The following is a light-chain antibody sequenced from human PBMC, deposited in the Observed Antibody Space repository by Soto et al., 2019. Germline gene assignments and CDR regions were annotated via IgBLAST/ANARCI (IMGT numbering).Light chain of an antibody. V-gene: IGKV1-5*03. CDR3: HQLHIYPLI. Sequence: IQMTQSRSTLSASVGDRVSITCRASQSISTWLAWYQQEPGKAPKLLIHKASSLQSGVPSRFSGSGSGTDFTLTISSLQPEDFATYYCHQLHIYPLIFGGGTKVDI. CDR2: KAS. J-gene: IGKJ4*01. CDR1: QSISTW.